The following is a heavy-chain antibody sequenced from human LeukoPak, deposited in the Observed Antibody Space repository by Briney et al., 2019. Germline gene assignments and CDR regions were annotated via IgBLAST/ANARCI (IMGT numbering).Heavy chain of an antibody. Sequence: SETLSLTCTVSVYSISSGYYWGWIRQPPGKGLEWIGGIHHSGITYYNPSLKSRVTISVDTSKIQFSLRVDSVTAADTAVYYCARDLYDDNRCFDFWGQGILVTVSS. J-gene: IGHJ4*02. CDR2: IHHSGIT. V-gene: IGHV4-38-2*02. CDR3: ARDLYDDNRCFDF. CDR1: VYSISSGYY. D-gene: IGHD1-14*01.